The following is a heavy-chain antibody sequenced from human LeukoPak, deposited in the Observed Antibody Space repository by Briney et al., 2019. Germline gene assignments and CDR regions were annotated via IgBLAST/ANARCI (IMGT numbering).Heavy chain of an antibody. J-gene: IGHJ4*02. D-gene: IGHD2-2*01. CDR3: ARGYCSSTSCYDVWRPLDY. Sequence: GGSLRLSCAASGFTVSSNYMSWVRQAPGKRLEWVSVIYSGGSTYYADSVKGRFTISRDNSKNTLYLQMNSLRAEDTAVYYCARGYCSSTSCYDVWRPLDYWGQGTLVTVSS. CDR2: IYSGGST. V-gene: IGHV3-53*01. CDR1: GFTVSSNY.